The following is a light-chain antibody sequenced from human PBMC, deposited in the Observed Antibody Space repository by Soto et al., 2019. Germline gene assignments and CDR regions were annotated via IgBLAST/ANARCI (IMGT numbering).Light chain of an antibody. J-gene: IGLJ1*01. CDR3: ISYTSSSTLEGV. CDR1: SSDVGGYNY. Sequence: QSVLTQPASVSGSPGQSITISCTGTSSDVGGYNYVSWYQQHPGKAPKLMIYEVSNRPSGVSNRFSGSKSGNTASLTISGLQAEDEADYYCISYTSSSTLEGVFGTGTKLTVL. V-gene: IGLV2-14*01. CDR2: EVS.